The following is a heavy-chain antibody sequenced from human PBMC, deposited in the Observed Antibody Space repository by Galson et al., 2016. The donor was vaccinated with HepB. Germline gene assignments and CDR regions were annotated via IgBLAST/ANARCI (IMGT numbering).Heavy chain of an antibody. CDR1: GFTFSNYW. CDR2: IWSDGSNK. Sequence: SLRLSCAASGFTFSNYWMTWVRQAPEKGLEWVTVIWSDGSNKNYADSVKGRFTISRDNSKNTLYLQMNSLRAEDTAVYYCARPRDNSIWYPSLAYWGQGTLVTVSS. D-gene: IGHD6-13*01. J-gene: IGHJ4*02. V-gene: IGHV3-33*08. CDR3: ARPRDNSIWYPSLAY.